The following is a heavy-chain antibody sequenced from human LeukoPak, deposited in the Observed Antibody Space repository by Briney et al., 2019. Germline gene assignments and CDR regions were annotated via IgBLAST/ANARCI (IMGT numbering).Heavy chain of an antibody. CDR1: GFTFSSYW. Sequence: GGSLRLSCAASGFTFSSYWMSWVRQAPGKGLEWVANIKQDGSEKYYVDSVKGRFTISRDNAKNSLYLQMNSLRAEDTAVYYCARVKMATSYDAFDIWGQGTMVTVSS. D-gene: IGHD5-24*01. CDR2: IKQDGSEK. J-gene: IGHJ3*02. CDR3: ARVKMATSYDAFDI. V-gene: IGHV3-7*03.